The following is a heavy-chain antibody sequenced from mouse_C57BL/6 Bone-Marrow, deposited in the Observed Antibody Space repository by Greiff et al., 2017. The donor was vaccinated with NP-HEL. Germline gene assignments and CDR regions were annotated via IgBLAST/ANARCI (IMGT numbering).Heavy chain of an antibody. Sequence: EVQLQQSGPGLVKPSQSLSLTCSVPGYSITSGYYWNWIRRFPGNKLEWVGSISYDGSNNYSPSPKNRIPITLDTSKSQFFRKLNSVTAEDTATYYCARAYGNYLDYWGQGTTLTVSS. J-gene: IGHJ2*01. CDR2: ISYDGSN. V-gene: IGHV3-6*01. CDR1: GYSITSGYY. CDR3: ARAYGNYLDY. D-gene: IGHD2-10*02.